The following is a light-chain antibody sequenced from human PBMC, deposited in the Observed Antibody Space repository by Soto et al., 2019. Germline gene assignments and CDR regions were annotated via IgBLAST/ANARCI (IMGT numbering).Light chain of an antibody. J-gene: IGKJ5*01. CDR1: QSVSSN. CDR2: GTS. V-gene: IGKV3-11*01. CDR3: QQRSNWPPT. Sequence: IEMTQSPATLSVSPGERATLSCRASQSVSSNLVWYQQKPGQAPRLLIYGTSSRATGIPDRFSGSGSGTDFTLTISSLEPEDFAVYYCQQRSNWPPTFGQGTRLEIK.